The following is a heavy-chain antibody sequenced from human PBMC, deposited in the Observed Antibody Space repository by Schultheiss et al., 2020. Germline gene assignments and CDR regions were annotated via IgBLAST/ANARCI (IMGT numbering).Heavy chain of an antibody. V-gene: IGHV3-21*05. CDR3: ARARIPDY. Sequence: GGSLRLSCAASGFTFSSYAMSWVRQATGKGLEWVSYISSSSSYTNYADSVKGRFTISRDNAKNTLYLQMNSLRAEDTAVYYCARARIPDYWGQGTLVTVSS. CDR2: ISSSSSYT. J-gene: IGHJ4*02. CDR1: GFTFSSYA.